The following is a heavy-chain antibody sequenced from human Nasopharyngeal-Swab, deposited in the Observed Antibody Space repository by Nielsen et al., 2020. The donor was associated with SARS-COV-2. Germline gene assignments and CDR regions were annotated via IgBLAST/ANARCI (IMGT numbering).Heavy chain of an antibody. V-gene: IGHV5-51*01. Sequence: GGSLRLSCEGSGYIFSTYWIGWVRQMPGKGMEWMGITYPGDSDARYSPSFQDQVTISADTSTYTAYLQWSSLEASDTAMYFCARRAPHARNDYINSYFYFWGQGTLVTVSS. D-gene: IGHD4-11*01. CDR1: GYIFSTYW. CDR2: TYPGDSDA. CDR3: ARRAPHARNDYINSYFYF. J-gene: IGHJ4*02.